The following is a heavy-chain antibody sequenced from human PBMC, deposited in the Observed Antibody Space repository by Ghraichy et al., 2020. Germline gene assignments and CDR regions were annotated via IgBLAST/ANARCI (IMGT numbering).Heavy chain of an antibody. Sequence: SQTLSLTCTVSGGSISSYYWSWIRQPPGKGLEWIGYIYYSGSTNYNPSLNSRVTISVDTSKNQFSLKLSSVTAADTAVYYCARDRYDTYYYYGMDVWGQGTTVTVSS. CDR3: ARDRYDTYYYYGMDV. CDR2: IYYSGST. V-gene: IGHV4-59*01. J-gene: IGHJ6*02. CDR1: GGSISSYY. D-gene: IGHD5-12*01.